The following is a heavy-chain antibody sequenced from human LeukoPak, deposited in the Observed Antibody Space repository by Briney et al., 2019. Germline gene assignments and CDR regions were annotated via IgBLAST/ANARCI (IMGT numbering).Heavy chain of an antibody. D-gene: IGHD6-13*01. CDR3: ARSIAAAGDLDY. CDR1: GYTFTGYY. J-gene: IGHJ4*02. Sequence: ASVKVSCKASGYTFTGYYMHWVRQAPGQGLEWMGWINPNSGGTNYAQKFQGKVTMTRDTSISTAYMELSRLRSDDTAVYYCARSIAAAGDLDYWGQGTLVTVSS. CDR2: INPNSGGT. V-gene: IGHV1-2*02.